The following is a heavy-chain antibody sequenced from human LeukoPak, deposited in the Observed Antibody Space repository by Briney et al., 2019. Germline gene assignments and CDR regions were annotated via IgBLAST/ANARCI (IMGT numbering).Heavy chain of an antibody. Sequence: VASVKVSCKASGYTFTGYYMHWVRQAPGQGLEWMGRINPKSGDTNYAQKFQGRVTMTRDTSISTAYMELSRLRSDDTAVYYCALWFGELSALINYYYYGMDVWGQGTTVTVSS. J-gene: IGHJ6*02. CDR1: GYTFTGYY. CDR3: ALWFGELSALINYYYYGMDV. D-gene: IGHD3-10*01. V-gene: IGHV1-2*02. CDR2: INPKSGDT.